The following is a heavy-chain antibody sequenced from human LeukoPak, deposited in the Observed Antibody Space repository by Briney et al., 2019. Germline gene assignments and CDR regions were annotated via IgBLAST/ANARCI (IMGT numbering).Heavy chain of an antibody. V-gene: IGHV4-38-2*02. D-gene: IGHD3-10*01. J-gene: IGHJ6*02. Sequence: SETLSLTCTVSGYSISSGYYWGWIRQPPGKGLEWIGSIYHSGSTYYNPSLKSRVTISVDTSKNQFSLKLRSVTAADTAVYYCASPSSYYYGSGSYPRTDVWGQGTTVTVSS. CDR1: GYSISSGYY. CDR3: ASPSSYYYGSGSYPRTDV. CDR2: IYHSGST.